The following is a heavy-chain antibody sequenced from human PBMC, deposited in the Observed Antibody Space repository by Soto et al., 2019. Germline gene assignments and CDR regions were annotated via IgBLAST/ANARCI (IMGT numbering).Heavy chain of an antibody. Sequence: PGGSLRLSCAASGFTFSSYWMSWVRQAPGKGLEWVANIKQDGSEKYYVDSVKGRFTISRDNAKNSLYLQMNSLRAEDTAVYYCARDHFLKGLIPHYYYYGMDVWGQGTTVTVSS. CDR1: GFTFSSYW. D-gene: IGHD3-3*02. V-gene: IGHV3-7*03. J-gene: IGHJ6*02. CDR3: ARDHFLKGLIPHYYYYGMDV. CDR2: IKQDGSEK.